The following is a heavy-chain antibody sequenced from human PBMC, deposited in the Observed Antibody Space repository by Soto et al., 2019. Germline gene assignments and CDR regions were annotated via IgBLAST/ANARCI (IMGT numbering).Heavy chain of an antibody. Sequence: GGSLRLSCAASGFTFSSYWMHWVHQAPGKGLVWVSRINSDGSSTSYADSVKGRFTISRDNAKNTLYLQMNSLRAEDTAVYYCARSLGVGATNAFDIWGQGTMVTVSS. CDR1: GFTFSSYW. J-gene: IGHJ3*02. V-gene: IGHV3-74*01. CDR3: ARSLGVGATNAFDI. D-gene: IGHD1-26*01. CDR2: INSDGSST.